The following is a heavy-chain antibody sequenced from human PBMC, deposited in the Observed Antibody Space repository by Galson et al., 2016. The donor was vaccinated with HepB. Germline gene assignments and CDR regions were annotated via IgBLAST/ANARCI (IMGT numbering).Heavy chain of an antibody. Sequence: SETLSLTCTVSGGSISSYYWSWIRQPPGKGLEWVGYVFYSGGTNYNPSLKSRLTISVDTSKNLFSLKLSSVTAADTAVYYWARGMVRSGWYYGMDVWGQGTTVTVSS. V-gene: IGHV4-59*01. CDR2: VFYSGGT. D-gene: IGHD3-10*01. CDR3: ARGMVRSGWYYGMDV. CDR1: GGSISSYY. J-gene: IGHJ6*02.